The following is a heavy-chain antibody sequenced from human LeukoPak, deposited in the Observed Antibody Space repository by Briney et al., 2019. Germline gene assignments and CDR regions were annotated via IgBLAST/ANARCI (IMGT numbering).Heavy chain of an antibody. Sequence: GGSLRLSCAASGFTFSSYGMHWVRQAPGKGLEWVGRIKSKTDGGTTDYAAPVKGRFTISRDDSKNTLYLQMNSLKTEDTAVYYCTTLSGFGYYFDYWGQGTLVTVSS. CDR2: IKSKTDGGTT. D-gene: IGHD3-10*01. CDR3: TTLSGFGYYFDY. V-gene: IGHV3-15*01. J-gene: IGHJ4*02. CDR1: GFTFSSYG.